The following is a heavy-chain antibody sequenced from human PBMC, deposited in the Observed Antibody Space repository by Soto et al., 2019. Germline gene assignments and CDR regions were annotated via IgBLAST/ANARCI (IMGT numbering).Heavy chain of an antibody. CDR1: GYTFRNFV. V-gene: IGHV1-18*01. Sequence: QIQLLQSGAEVKKPGASVKVTCKASGYTFRNFVISWVRQAPGQGLEWMGWISAYNANANYAHKFQGRLNMTADPSTSTAYMALRSLRSDDTAVYYCARENIYLDYWCHGTLVTVSA. CDR3: ARENIYLDY. J-gene: IGHJ4*01. CDR2: ISAYNANA.